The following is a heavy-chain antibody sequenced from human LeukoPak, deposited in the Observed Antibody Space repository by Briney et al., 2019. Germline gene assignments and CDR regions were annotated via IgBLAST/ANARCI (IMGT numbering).Heavy chain of an antibody. D-gene: IGHD3-3*01. V-gene: IGHV1-18*01. CDR1: GYTFTSYG. J-gene: IGHJ4*02. CDR3: ARSNPDYDFWSGYYTGAVYFDY. CDR2: ISAYNGNT. Sequence: ASVKVSCKASGYTFTSYGISWVRQAPGQGLEWMGWISAYNGNTNYAQKLQGRVTMTTDTSTSTAYMELRSLRSDDTAVYYCARSNPDYDFWSGYYTGAVYFDYWGQGTLVTVSS.